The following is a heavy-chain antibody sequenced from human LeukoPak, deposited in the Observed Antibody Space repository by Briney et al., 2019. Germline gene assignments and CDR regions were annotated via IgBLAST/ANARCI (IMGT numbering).Heavy chain of an antibody. V-gene: IGHV1-69*05. J-gene: IGHJ4*02. Sequence: ASVKVSCKASGGTFSSYAISWVRQAPGQGLEWMGGIIPIFGTANYAQKFQGRVTITTDESTSTAYMELSSLRSEDTAVYYCARGEDIVVVPAARGGDYWGQGTLVTVSS. CDR1: GGTFSSYA. D-gene: IGHD2-2*01. CDR2: IIPIFGTA. CDR3: ARGEDIVVVPAARGGDY.